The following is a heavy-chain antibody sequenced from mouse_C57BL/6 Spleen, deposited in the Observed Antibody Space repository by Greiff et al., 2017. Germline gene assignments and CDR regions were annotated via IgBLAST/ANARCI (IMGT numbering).Heavy chain of an antibody. CDR2: ISYDGSN. CDR1: GYSITSGYY. CDR3: ARDGYDDGYFDY. Sequence: EVKLVESGPGLVKPSQSLSLTCSVTGYSITSGYYWNWIRQFPGNKLEWMGYISYDGSNNYNPSLKNRISITRDTSKNQFFLKLNSVTTEDTATYYCARDGYDDGYFDYWGQGTTLTVSS. D-gene: IGHD2-2*01. V-gene: IGHV3-6*01. J-gene: IGHJ2*01.